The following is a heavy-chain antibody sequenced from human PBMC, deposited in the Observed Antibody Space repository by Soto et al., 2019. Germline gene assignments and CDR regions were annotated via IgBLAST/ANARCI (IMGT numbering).Heavy chain of an antibody. V-gene: IGHV3-48*01. Sequence: EVQLAESGGGLVQPGRSLRLSCAASGFTFSSYSMNWVRQAPGKGLEWVSYISSSSSTIYYADSVKGRFTISRDNAKNSLYLQMNSLRAEDTAVYYCARDGIVVVPAAAELNWFDPWGQGTLVTVSS. D-gene: IGHD2-2*01. J-gene: IGHJ5*02. CDR2: ISSSSSTI. CDR1: GFTFSSYS. CDR3: ARDGIVVVPAAAELNWFDP.